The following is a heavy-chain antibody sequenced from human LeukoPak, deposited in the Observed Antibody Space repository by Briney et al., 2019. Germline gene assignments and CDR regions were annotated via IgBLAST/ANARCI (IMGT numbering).Heavy chain of an antibody. D-gene: IGHD2-2*02. V-gene: IGHV1-24*01. CDR1: GYTLTELS. Sequence: ASVKVSCKVSGYTLTELSMHWVRQPPGKGLGWMGGFDPEDGETIYAQKFQGRVTMTEDTSTDTAYMELSSLRSEDTAVYYCATLYCSSTSCYTGDYYYYGMDVWGQGTTVTVSS. CDR3: ATLYCSSTSCYTGDYYYYGMDV. J-gene: IGHJ6*02. CDR2: FDPEDGET.